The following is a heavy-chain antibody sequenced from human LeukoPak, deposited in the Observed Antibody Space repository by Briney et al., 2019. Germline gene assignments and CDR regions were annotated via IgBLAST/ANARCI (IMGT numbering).Heavy chain of an antibody. Sequence: PGGSLRLSCAASGFTFSSYATHWVRQAPGKGLEWVAVISYDGSNKYYADSVKGRFTISRDNSKNTLYLQMNSLRAEDTAVYYCARVGYSGYGDFDYWGQGTLVTVSS. D-gene: IGHD5-12*01. CDR1: GFTFSSYA. J-gene: IGHJ4*02. CDR3: ARVGYSGYGDFDY. V-gene: IGHV3-30-3*01. CDR2: ISYDGSNK.